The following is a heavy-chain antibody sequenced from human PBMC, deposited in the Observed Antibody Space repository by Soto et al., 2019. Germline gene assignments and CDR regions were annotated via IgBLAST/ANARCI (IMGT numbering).Heavy chain of an antibody. D-gene: IGHD4-17*01. CDR1: GDSVARSSAA. CDR2: AYYRSKWYN. J-gene: IGHJ4*02. Sequence: SQTLSLTCAISGDSVARSSAAWIWIRQSPSRGLEWLGKAYYRSKWYNDYAVSVKSRLTINPDTSKNQFSLHLNSVTPEDTAVYYCARDPDMTTAYYFDYWGQGTLVTVSS. CDR3: ARDPDMTTAYYFDY. V-gene: IGHV6-1*01.